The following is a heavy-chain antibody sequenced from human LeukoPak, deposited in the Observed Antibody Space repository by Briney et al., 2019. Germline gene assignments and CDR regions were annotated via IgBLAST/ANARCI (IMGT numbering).Heavy chain of an antibody. V-gene: IGHV1-2*02. Sequence: ASVKVSCKASGYTFTGYYMHWVRQAPGQGLEWMGWINPNSGGTNYAQKFQGRVTMTRDTSISTAYMELSRLKSDDTAVYYCARALVVVAARQPKKYYYYMDVWGKGTTVTVSS. CDR3: ARALVVVAARQPKKYYYYMDV. J-gene: IGHJ6*03. D-gene: IGHD2-15*01. CDR2: INPNSGGT. CDR1: GYTFTGYY.